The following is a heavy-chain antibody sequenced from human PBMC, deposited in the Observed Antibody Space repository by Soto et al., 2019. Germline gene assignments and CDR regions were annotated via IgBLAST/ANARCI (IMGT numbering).Heavy chain of an antibody. J-gene: IGHJ6*03. CDR1: GYTFTSYY. CDR2: INPSGGST. Sequence: ASVKVSCKASGYTFTSYYMHWVRQAPGQGLGWMGIINPSGGSTSYAQKFQGRVAMTRDTSTSTVYMELSSLRSEDTAVYYCARDPPLDDCSSTSCYPGYYMDVWGKGTTVTV. D-gene: IGHD2-2*01. CDR3: ARDPPLDDCSSTSCYPGYYMDV. V-gene: IGHV1-46*03.